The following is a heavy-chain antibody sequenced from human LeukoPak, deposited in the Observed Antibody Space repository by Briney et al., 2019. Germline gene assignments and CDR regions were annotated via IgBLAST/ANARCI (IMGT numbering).Heavy chain of an antibody. D-gene: IGHD2-2*01. J-gene: IGHJ4*02. V-gene: IGHV1-18*01. CDR3: AREVLSDIVVVPAAAYFDY. Sequence: GASVKVSCKASGYTFTSYGISWVRQAPGQGLEWMGWISAYNGNTNYAQKLQGRVTMTTDTSTSTAYMELRSLRSDDTAVYYCAREVLSDIVVVPAAAYFDYWGQGTLVTVSS. CDR2: ISAYNGNT. CDR1: GYTFTSYG.